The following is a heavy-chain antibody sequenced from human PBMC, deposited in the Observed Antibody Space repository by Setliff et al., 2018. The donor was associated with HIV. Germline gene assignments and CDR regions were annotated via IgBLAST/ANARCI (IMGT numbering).Heavy chain of an antibody. V-gene: IGHV4-39*07. Sequence: SETLSLTCTVSGGSFIGSSFQSTWIRQTPGKGLEWIADIAYSGTTMYTNYNPSLESRVIISEDTSRDQFFLKLTSVTADDTGIYHCARGPPFAYWGQGLQVTVSS. J-gene: IGHJ4*02. CDR1: GGSFIGSSFQ. CDR2: IAYSGTTMYT. CDR3: ARGPPFAY.